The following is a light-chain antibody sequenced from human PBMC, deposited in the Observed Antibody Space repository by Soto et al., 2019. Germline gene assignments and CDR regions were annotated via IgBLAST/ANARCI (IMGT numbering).Light chain of an antibody. Sequence: QSVLTQPTSVSGAPGQRVTISCTGSSSNIGAGYDVHWYQQLPGRAPKLLIYGNTNRPSGVPDRFSGSKSGTSASLAITGLQAEDEADYYCLSFDSSLSVVFGGGTKL. J-gene: IGLJ2*01. CDR3: LSFDSSLSVV. CDR1: SSNIGAGYD. V-gene: IGLV1-40*01. CDR2: GNT.